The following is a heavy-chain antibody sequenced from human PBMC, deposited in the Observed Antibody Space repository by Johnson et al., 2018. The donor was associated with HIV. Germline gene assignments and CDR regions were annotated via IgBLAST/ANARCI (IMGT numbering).Heavy chain of an antibody. CDR2: FSGGGSI. Sequence: VQLVESGGGLVQPGGSLRLSCAASGFTVSSNYMSWVRQAPGKGLEWVSLFSGGGSIFYTDSVKGGCTISRENAKNTLYLQINSMRAEDTVVYYCAKPEGAQFLGSYGAFDIWGQGTMVTVSS. V-gene: IGHV3-66*02. D-gene: IGHD5-18*01. J-gene: IGHJ3*02. CDR3: AKPEGAQFLGSYGAFDI. CDR1: GFTVSSNY.